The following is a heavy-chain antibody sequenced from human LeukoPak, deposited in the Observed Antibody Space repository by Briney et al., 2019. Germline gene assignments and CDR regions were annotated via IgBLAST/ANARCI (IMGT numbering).Heavy chain of an antibody. CDR3: ARAQYYDRSGRYPDF. Sequence: SETLSLTCAVYGGSFRGYYWIWIRQPPGKGLEWIGEINHAGSTNCKPSLKSRVTISVDTSKNQFTLNLNSVTAADTAAYYCARAQYYDRSGRYPDFWGRGTLVTVSS. CDR2: INHAGST. CDR1: GGSFRGYY. D-gene: IGHD3-22*01. J-gene: IGHJ2*01. V-gene: IGHV4-34*01.